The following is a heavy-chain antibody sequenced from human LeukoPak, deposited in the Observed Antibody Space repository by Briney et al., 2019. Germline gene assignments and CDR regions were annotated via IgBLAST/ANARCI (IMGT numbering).Heavy chain of an antibody. CDR3: ARSPLRDFVWLSGSDY. CDR2: IDPSDSYT. Sequence: GESLKISCKGSGYSFTSYWISWVRQLPGKGLEWMGRIDPSDSYTNYSPSFQGHVAISAAKSISTAYLQWSSLKASDTAIYYCARSPLRDFVWLSGSDYWGQGTLVTVSS. D-gene: IGHD3-9*01. V-gene: IGHV5-10-1*01. J-gene: IGHJ4*02. CDR1: GYSFTSYW.